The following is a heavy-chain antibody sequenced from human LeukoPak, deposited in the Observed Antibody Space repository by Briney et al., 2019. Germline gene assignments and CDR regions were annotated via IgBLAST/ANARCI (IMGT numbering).Heavy chain of an antibody. V-gene: IGHV1-18*01. CDR3: ARDLDGSGSYYTDY. CDR2: ISVNNGKT. J-gene: IGHJ4*02. Sequence: PVASVKVSCKASGYTFTIYGISWLRQAPGQGLEWMGWISVNNGKTNYAQRLQGRVTMTTDTSTNTAYMELRSLRSDDTAVYYCARDLDGSGSYYTDYWGQGTLVTVSS. D-gene: IGHD3-10*01. CDR1: GYTFTIYG.